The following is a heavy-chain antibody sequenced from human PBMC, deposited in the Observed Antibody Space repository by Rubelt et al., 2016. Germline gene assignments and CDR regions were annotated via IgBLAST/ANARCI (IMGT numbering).Heavy chain of an antibody. CDR3: AKPARLDYGINAEYFQH. D-gene: IGHD4-17*01. CDR1: GFTFSSYG. CDR2: IRYDGSNT. V-gene: IGHV3-30*02. Sequence: QVQLVESGGGVVQPGGSLRLSCAASGFTFSSYGMHWVRQAPGKGLEWVAFIRYDGSNTYYADSVKGRFTISRDNSNNSLYLQMNSLRAEDTAVYYCAKPARLDYGINAEYFQHWGQGTLVTVSS. J-gene: IGHJ1*01.